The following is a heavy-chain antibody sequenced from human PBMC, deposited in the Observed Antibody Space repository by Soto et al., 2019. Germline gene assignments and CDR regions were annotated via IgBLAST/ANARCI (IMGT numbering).Heavy chain of an antibody. CDR1: GFTFSSYW. D-gene: IGHD3-3*01. CDR2: IKQDGSEK. J-gene: IGHJ6*02. V-gene: IGHV3-7*05. Sequence: GGSLRLSCAASGFTFSSYWMSWVRQASGKGLEWVANIKQDGSEKYYVDSVKGRFTISRDNAKNSLYLQMNSLRAEDTAVYYCARDLEGTSERITIFGVVNPLYGMAVWGQGTTVTVSS. CDR3: ARDLEGTSERITIFGVVNPLYGMAV.